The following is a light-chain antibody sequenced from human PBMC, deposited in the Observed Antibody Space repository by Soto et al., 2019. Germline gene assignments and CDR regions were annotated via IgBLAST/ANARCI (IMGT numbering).Light chain of an antibody. J-gene: IGKJ1*01. CDR2: GVS. CDR1: QTISSH. Sequence: DIQMTQSPSSLSASVGDRVTITCRASQTISSHLNWYQQKPGKAPKFLIYGVSSLQSGVPSMFSGSGFGTDFTLTISSLQLEDFETYYCQQSYSTPPTFGQGTRVEI. CDR3: QQSYSTPPT. V-gene: IGKV1-39*01.